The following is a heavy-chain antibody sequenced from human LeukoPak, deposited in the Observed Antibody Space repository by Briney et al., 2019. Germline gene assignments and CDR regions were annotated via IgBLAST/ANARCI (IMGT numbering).Heavy chain of an antibody. J-gene: IGHJ6*02. CDR3: AKSLQYYYDSSGYYYYYGMDV. D-gene: IGHD3-22*01. V-gene: IGHV3-23*01. CDR2: ISGSGGST. Sequence: GPLRLSCAASGFTFSSYAMSWVRQAPGKGLEWVSAISGSGGSTYYADSVKGRFTISRDNSKNTLYLQMNSLRAEDTAVYYCAKSLQYYYDSSGYYYYYGMDVWGQGTTVTVSS. CDR1: GFTFSSYA.